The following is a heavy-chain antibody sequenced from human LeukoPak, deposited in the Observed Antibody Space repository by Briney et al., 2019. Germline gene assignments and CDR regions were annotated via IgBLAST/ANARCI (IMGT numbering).Heavy chain of an antibody. V-gene: IGHV3-30*18. CDR1: GFTFSSYG. CDR2: ISYDGSNK. Sequence: PGGSLRLSCAASGFTFSSYGMHWVRQAPGKGLEWVAVISYDGSNKYYADSVKGRFTISRDNSKNTLYLQMNSLRAEDTAVYYCAKNVSGSYGIFDYWGQGTLVTVSS. CDR3: AKNVSGSYGIFDY. J-gene: IGHJ4*02. D-gene: IGHD1-26*01.